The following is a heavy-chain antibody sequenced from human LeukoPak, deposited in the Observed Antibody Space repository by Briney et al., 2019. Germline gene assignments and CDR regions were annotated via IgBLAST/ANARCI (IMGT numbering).Heavy chain of an antibody. J-gene: IGHJ5*02. Sequence: ASVKVSCKASGYTFTGYYMHWVRQAPGQGLEWMGWINPNSGGTNYAQKFQGRVTMTRDTSISTAYMELSRLRSDDTAVCYCARGGGWGSAPRFDPWGQGTLVTVSS. D-gene: IGHD7-27*01. CDR3: ARGGGWGSAPRFDP. CDR2: INPNSGGT. V-gene: IGHV1-2*02. CDR1: GYTFTGYY.